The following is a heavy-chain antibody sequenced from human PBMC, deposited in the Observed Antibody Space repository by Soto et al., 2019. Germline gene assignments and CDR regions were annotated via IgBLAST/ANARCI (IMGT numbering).Heavy chain of an antibody. D-gene: IGHD1-7*01. Sequence: PAETLSLTCTVSGGSISSYYWSWIRQPAGKGLEWIGTIYTSGSANYNPSLKSRVTMSVDTSNTQFFLKLSASTAANTPVYYCKRGERIPGTAYCYGMDVWGQGTMVTVSS. CDR3: KRGERIPGTAYCYGMDV. CDR1: GGSISSYY. J-gene: IGHJ6*02. V-gene: IGHV4-4*07. CDR2: IYTSGSA.